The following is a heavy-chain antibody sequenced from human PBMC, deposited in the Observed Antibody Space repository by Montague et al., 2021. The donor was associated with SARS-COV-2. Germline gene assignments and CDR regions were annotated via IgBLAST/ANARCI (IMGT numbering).Heavy chain of an antibody. Sequence: PALVKPTQTLTLTCTFSGFSLSTSGMCVSWIRQPPGKALEWLALIDWDDDKYYSTSLKTRLTISKDTSKNQVVLTMTNMDPVDTATYYCARIYYCILGSYYYGMDVWGQGTTVTVSS. CDR3: ARIYYCILGSYYYGMDV. CDR1: GFSLSTSGMC. J-gene: IGHJ6*02. CDR2: IDWDDDK. V-gene: IGHV2-70*01. D-gene: IGHD3-10*01.